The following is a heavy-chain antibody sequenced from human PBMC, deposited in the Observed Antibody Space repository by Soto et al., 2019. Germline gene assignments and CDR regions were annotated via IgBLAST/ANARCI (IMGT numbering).Heavy chain of an antibody. Sequence: GGSLRLSCAASGFTFSSYAMHWVRQAPGKGLEWVAVISYDGSNKYYADSVKGRFTISRDNSKNTLYLQTNSLRAEDTAVYYCARDPQTDYYDSSGYYGYWGQGTLVTVSS. CDR2: ISYDGSNK. CDR1: GFTFSSYA. V-gene: IGHV3-30-3*01. D-gene: IGHD3-22*01. J-gene: IGHJ4*02. CDR3: ARDPQTDYYDSSGYYGY.